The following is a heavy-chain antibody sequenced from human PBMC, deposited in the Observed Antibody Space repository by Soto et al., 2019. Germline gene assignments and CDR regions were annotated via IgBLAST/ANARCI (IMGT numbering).Heavy chain of an antibody. V-gene: IGHV1-18*01. Sequence: QVQLVQSGAEVKKPGASVMLSCKASGYTFNKHDIMWVRQARGQGLEWMGWISAHNGNKNSAPKFQDRLTMTTDISTSTAYMELRSLRSDDTAVYYCAKVLSGTYFDDSDYWGQGTLVTVSS. D-gene: IGHD1-26*01. CDR2: ISAHNGNK. CDR1: GYTFNKHD. J-gene: IGHJ4*02. CDR3: AKVLSGTYFDDSDY.